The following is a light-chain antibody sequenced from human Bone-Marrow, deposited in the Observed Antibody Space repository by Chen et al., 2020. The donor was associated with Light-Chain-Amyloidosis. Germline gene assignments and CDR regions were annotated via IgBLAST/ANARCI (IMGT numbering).Light chain of an antibody. J-gene: IGKJ2*04. CDR1: QNIEAY. CDR2: QAS. Sequence: DIQMTQSPSTLSASVGDRVTITCRASQNIEAYLAGYQRKPGKAPELLSYQASSLENGVPLSFSGSGSGTEFTLTISSLQPDDFATYFCQEFKSHDMCNFGQGTKLEIK. V-gene: IGKV1-5*03. CDR3: QEFKSHDMCN.